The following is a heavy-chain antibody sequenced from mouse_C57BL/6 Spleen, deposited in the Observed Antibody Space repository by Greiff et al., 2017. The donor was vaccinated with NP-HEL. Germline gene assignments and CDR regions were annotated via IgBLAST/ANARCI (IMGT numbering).Heavy chain of an antibody. CDR3: AKGLRRGDYFDY. V-gene: IGHV1-80*01. CDR1: GYAFSSYW. CDR2: IYPGDGDT. D-gene: IGHD2-2*01. J-gene: IGHJ2*01. Sequence: SGAELVKPGASVKISCKASGYAFSSYWMNWVKQRPGKGLEWIGQIYPGDGDTNYNGKFKGKATLTADKSSSTAYMQLSSLTSEDSAVYFCAKGLRRGDYFDYWGQGTTLTVSS.